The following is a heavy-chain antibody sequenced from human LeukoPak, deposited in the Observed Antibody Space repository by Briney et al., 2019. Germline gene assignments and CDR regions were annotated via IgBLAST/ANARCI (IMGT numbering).Heavy chain of an antibody. CDR3: AKGKGSGYYYRSFDY. Sequence: GGSLRLSCAASGFTFTSYAMSWVRQAPGKGLEWVSGIGGSSGSTDYADSVKGRFSISRDNSKNTLYLQMNSLRAEDTAVYFCAKGKGSGYYYRSFDYWGQGTLVTVSS. V-gene: IGHV3-23*01. D-gene: IGHD3-22*01. J-gene: IGHJ4*02. CDR2: IGGSSGST. CDR1: GFTFTSYA.